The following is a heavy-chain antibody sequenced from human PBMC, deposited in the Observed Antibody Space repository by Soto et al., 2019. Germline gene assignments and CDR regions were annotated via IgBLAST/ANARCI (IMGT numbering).Heavy chain of an antibody. CDR3: ARAPLLSYSDFWSGYPAYGTAV. V-gene: IGHV4-34*01. CDR1: EGTCGDYG. CDR2: INHSGST. J-gene: IGHJ6*02. D-gene: IGHD3-3*01. Sequence: VEEGTCGDYGCRCIRKPPGKGLEWIGEINHSGSTNYNPSLKSRVTISVDTSKNQFSLKLSSVTAADTAVYYCARAPLLSYSDFWSGYPAYGTAVWGQGTTVTVSS.